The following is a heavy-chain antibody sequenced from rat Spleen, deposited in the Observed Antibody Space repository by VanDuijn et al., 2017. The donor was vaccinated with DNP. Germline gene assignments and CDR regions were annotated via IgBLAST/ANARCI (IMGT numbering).Heavy chain of an antibody. CDR1: GFSLTSYG. V-gene: IGHV2S12*01. D-gene: IGHD1-6*01. CDR3: ARDRRYYGPDY. J-gene: IGHJ2*01. CDR2: ISSGGDT. Sequence: QVQLKESGPGLVQPSQTLSLTCTVSGFSLTSYGVSWVRQPPGKGLEWMSSISSGGDTYYNPSLKSRLSISRDTSKSQVFLKVNSLQTEDTATYYCARDRRYYGPDYWGQGVLVTVSS.